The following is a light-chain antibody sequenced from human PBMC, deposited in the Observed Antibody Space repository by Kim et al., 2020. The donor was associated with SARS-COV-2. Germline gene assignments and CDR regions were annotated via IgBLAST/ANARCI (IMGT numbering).Light chain of an antibody. CDR1: QGISNY. Sequence: ASVGDRVTSTCRASQGISNYLAWYQQKPGKVPKLLIYAASTLKSGVPSRFSGSGSGTDFNLTISSLQPEDVATYYCQKYNSAPWTVGQGTKVDIK. CDR2: AAS. J-gene: IGKJ1*01. CDR3: QKYNSAPWT. V-gene: IGKV1-27*01.